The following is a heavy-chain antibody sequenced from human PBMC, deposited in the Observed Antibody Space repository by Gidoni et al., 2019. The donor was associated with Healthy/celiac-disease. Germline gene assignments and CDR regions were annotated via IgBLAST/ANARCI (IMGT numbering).Heavy chain of an antibody. CDR2: INAGNGTT. CDR1: GYTFTSYA. Sequence: QVQLVQSGAEVKKPGDSVKVSCKASGYTFTSYAMHWVRQAPGHRLAWMGWINAGNGTTKYSQKFQGRVTIARDTSASTAYMELSSLRSEDTAVYYCARSFRAYCGGDCYSPFDYWGQGTLVTVSS. D-gene: IGHD2-21*01. CDR3: ARSFRAYCGGDCYSPFDY. V-gene: IGHV1-3*01. J-gene: IGHJ4*02.